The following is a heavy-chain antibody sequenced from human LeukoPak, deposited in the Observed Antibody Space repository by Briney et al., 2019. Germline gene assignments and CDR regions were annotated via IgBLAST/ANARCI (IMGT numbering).Heavy chain of an antibody. V-gene: IGHV4-61*01. Sequence: SETLSLTCTVSGGSVSSGSYYWSWIRQPPGKGLEWIGYIYYSGSTNYNPSLKSRVTISVDTSKNQFSLKLSSVTAVDTAVYYCARGGFVDTAMGLDYWGQGTLVTVSS. CDR2: IYYSGST. J-gene: IGHJ4*02. CDR3: ARGGFVDTAMGLDY. CDR1: GGSVSSGSYY. D-gene: IGHD5-18*01.